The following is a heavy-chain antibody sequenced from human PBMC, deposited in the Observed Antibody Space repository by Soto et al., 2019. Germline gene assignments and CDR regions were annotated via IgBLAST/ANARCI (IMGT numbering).Heavy chain of an antibody. V-gene: IGHV4-59*01. CDR2: IYYSGST. CDR1: GGSISSYY. Sequence: QVQLQESGPGLVKPSETLSLTCTVSGGSISSYYWSWIRQPPGKGLEWIGYIYYSGSTNYNPSLKSRVTISVDTSKNQFSLKRSSVTAADTAVYYCARGVEMATISWYFYLWGRGTLVTVSS. CDR3: ARGVEMATISWYFYL. D-gene: IGHD5-12*01. J-gene: IGHJ2*01.